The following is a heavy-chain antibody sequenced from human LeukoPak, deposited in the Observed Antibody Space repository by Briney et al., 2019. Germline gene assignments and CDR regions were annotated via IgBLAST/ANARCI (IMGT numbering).Heavy chain of an antibody. J-gene: IGHJ4*02. CDR3: LSYSSAQTFDC. Sequence: GSLRLSCAASGFTLSGSAVHWVRQASGKGLEWVGRIRNKPNNYATAYAASVKGRFTISRDDSKNTAYLQMNSLKTEDTAVYYCLSYSSAQTFDCWGQGTLVTVSS. D-gene: IGHD2-21*01. CDR1: GFTLSGSA. V-gene: IGHV3-73*01. CDR2: IRNKPNNYAT.